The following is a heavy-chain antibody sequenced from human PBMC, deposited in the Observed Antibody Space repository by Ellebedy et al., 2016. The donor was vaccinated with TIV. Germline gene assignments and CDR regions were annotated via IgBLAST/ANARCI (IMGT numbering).Heavy chain of an antibody. J-gene: IGHJ4*02. CDR1: GYSISSGYY. Sequence: MPSETLSLTCTVSGYSISSGYYWGWIRQPPGKGLDWIGSIYHSGSTYYNPSLKSRVTISVDTSKNQFSLKLSSVTAADTAVYYPIRFMVRGVIDYWGQGTLVTVSS. D-gene: IGHD3-10*01. CDR3: IRFMVRGVIDY. V-gene: IGHV4-38-2*02. CDR2: IYHSGST.